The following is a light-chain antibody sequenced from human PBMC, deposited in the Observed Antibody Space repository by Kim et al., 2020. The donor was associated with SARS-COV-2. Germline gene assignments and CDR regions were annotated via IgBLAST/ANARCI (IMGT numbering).Light chain of an antibody. CDR3: QQSYSTPPYT. CDR1: QSISNY. J-gene: IGKJ2*01. CDR2: AAS. Sequence: DIQMTQSPSSLSASVRDRVTITCRASQSISNYLNWYQQKPGKAPKLLIYAASSLQSGVPSRFSGSGSGTDFTLTISSLQPEDFATYYCQQSYSTPPYTFGQGTKLEI. V-gene: IGKV1-39*01.